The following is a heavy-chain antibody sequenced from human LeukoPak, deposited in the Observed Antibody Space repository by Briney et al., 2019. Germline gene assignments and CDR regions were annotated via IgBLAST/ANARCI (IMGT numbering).Heavy chain of an antibody. V-gene: IGHV4-59*12. CDR1: GGSISSYY. D-gene: IGHD5-24*01. CDR2: IYYSGST. CDR3: ARGGRDGYNTPDY. Sequence: PSETLSLTCTVYGGSISSYYWSWIRQPPGKGLEWIGYIYYSGSTNYNPSLKSRVTISVDTSKNQFSLKLTSVTAADTAVYYCARGGRDGYNTPDYWGQGTLVTVSS. J-gene: IGHJ4*02.